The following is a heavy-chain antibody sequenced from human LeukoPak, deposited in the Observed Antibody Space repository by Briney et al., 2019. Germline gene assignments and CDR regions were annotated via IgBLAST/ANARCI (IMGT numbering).Heavy chain of an antibody. Sequence: PGGSLRLSCAASVRNSAMSWVRQAPGTGLEWVSTISGGGGSTYYADSVKGRFTISRDNSKNTLYLQMSSLRAEDTAVYYCAKDRSADFWSGYDAFDIWGQGTVVTVSS. CDR3: AKDRSADFWSGYDAFDI. CDR2: ISGGGGST. CDR1: VRNSA. D-gene: IGHD3-3*01. J-gene: IGHJ3*02. V-gene: IGHV3-23*01.